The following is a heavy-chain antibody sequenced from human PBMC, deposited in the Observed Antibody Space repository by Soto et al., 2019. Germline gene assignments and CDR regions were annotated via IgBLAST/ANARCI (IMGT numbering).Heavy chain of an antibody. Sequence: QVQLVQSGAEVKKPGSSVKVSCKASGGTFSRFSFNWVRQAPGQGLEWMGGIMPMFGTEKYAQKFQDKVTLTADESTGTAYMELSRLTSEDTAVYYCAIDSRYRVDDFEIWGQGTLVTVSS. CDR2: IMPMFGTE. D-gene: IGHD5-18*01. J-gene: IGHJ3*02. V-gene: IGHV1-69*12. CDR3: AIDSRYRVDDFEI. CDR1: GGTFSRFS.